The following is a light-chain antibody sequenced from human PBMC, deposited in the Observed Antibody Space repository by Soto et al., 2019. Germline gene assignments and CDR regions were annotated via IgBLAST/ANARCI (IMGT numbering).Light chain of an antibody. J-gene: IGLJ2*01. V-gene: IGLV2-8*01. CDR2: EVS. CDR3: SSYTGDTTPV. Sequence: QSVLTQPPSASGSPGQSVTISCTGTSSDVGKYDYVSWFQHHPGKAPKLIIYEVSKRPSGVPDRFSGSKSGSTASLTVSGLQTEDEADYYCSSYTGDTTPVFGGGTKLTVL. CDR1: SSDVGKYDY.